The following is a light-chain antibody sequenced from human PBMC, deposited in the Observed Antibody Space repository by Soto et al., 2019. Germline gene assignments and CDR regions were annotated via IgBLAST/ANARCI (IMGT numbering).Light chain of an antibody. V-gene: IGLV2-23*02. CDR3: CSYAGSSALYL. J-gene: IGLJ1*01. CDR1: SSDIGTYNL. Sequence: QSALTQPASVSGSPGQSITISCTGTSSDIGTYNLVSWYQQHPGKAPKLMIYELNKRPSGVADRFSGSKSGNTASLTISGLHAEDEADYYCCSYAGSSALYLFGTGTKLTVL. CDR2: ELN.